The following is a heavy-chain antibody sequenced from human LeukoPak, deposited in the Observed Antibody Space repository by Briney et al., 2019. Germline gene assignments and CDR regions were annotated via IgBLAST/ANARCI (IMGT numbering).Heavy chain of an antibody. J-gene: IGHJ5*02. Sequence: SETLSLTCTVPGGSISSYYWSWIRQPPGKGLEWIGYIYYSGSTNYNPSLKSRVTISVDTSKNQFSLKLSSVTAADTAVYYCARDLGDGYNSNWFDPWGQETRVSVSS. V-gene: IGHV4-59*01. CDR3: ARDLGDGYNSNWFDP. D-gene: IGHD5-24*01. CDR1: GGSISSYY. CDR2: IYYSGST.